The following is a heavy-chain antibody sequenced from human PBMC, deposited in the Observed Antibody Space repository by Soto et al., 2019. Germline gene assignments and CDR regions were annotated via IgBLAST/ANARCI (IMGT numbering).Heavy chain of an antibody. Sequence: GGSLRLSCAASGFTFSSYAMSWVRQAPGKGLEWVSAISGNGGSTYYADSVKGRFTISRDKSKNTLYLQMNSLRAEDTAVYYCARTPYDYYYYYAMDVWGQGTTVTVSS. J-gene: IGHJ6*02. CDR2: ISGNGGST. V-gene: IGHV3-23*01. CDR1: GFTFSSYA. CDR3: ARTPYDYYYYYAMDV.